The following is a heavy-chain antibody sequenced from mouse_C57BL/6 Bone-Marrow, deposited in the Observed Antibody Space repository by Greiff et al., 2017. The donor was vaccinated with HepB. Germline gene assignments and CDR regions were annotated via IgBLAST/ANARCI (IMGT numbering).Heavy chain of an antibody. CDR1: GYSFTGYY. D-gene: IGHD2-4*01. J-gene: IGHJ2*01. V-gene: IGHV1-42*01. Sequence: EVQLQESGPELVKPGASVKISCKASGYSFTGYYMNWVKQSPEKSLEWIGEINPSTGGTTYNQKFKAKATLTVDKSSSTAYMQLKSLTSEDSAVYYCARSVYYDLLGYWGQGTTLTVSS. CDR2: INPSTGGT. CDR3: ARSVYYDLLGY.